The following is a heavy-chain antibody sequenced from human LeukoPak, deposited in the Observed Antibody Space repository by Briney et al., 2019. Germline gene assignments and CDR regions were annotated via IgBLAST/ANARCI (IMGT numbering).Heavy chain of an antibody. V-gene: IGHV3-23*01. CDR3: AKVASLLWFGELFPETFDY. J-gene: IGHJ4*02. CDR2: INGSGGRI. Sequence: GGSLRLSCAASGFTFSSYAMSWVRQAPGKGLEWVSAINGSGGRIYYADSVKGRITISRDNSKNTLYLQMNSLRAEDTAVYYCAKVASLLWFGELFPETFDYWGQGTLVTVSS. D-gene: IGHD3-10*01. CDR1: GFTFSSYA.